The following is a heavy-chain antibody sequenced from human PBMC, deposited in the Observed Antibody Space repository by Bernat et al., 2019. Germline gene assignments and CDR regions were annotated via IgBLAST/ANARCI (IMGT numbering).Heavy chain of an antibody. J-gene: IGHJ5*02. CDR1: GFSLSTSGVG. CDR2: IYWDDDK. V-gene: IGHV2-5*02. Sequence: QITLKESGPTLVKPTQTLTLTCTFSGFSLSTSGVGVGWIRHPPGKSLEWLALIYWDDDKRYSPSLKSRLTITKDTSKNQVVLTMTNMEPVDTATYYCAHSYDYGDYATGFDPWGQGTLVTVSS. CDR3: AHSYDYGDYATGFDP. D-gene: IGHD4-17*01.